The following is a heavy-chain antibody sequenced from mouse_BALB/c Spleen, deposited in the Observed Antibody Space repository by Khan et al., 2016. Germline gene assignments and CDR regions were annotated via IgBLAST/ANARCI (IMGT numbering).Heavy chain of an antibody. CDR1: GYTFSSYW. Sequence: QVQLQQSGAELMKPGASVKIPCKATGYTFSSYWIEWVKQRPGHGLEWIGEILPGSGSATYNEKFKGKATFTADTSSNTAYMQLSSLTSEDSAVYYCARWLLGAMDYWGQGTTLTVSS. V-gene: IGHV1-9*01. CDR2: ILPGSGSA. D-gene: IGHD2-3*01. J-gene: IGHJ2*01. CDR3: ARWLLGAMDY.